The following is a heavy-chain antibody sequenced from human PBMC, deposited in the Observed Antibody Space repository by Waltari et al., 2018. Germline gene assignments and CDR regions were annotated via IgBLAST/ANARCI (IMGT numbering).Heavy chain of an antibody. D-gene: IGHD6-6*01. CDR3: ARSSSSDTAFDI. CDR1: GFTFDDYA. Sequence: EVQLVESGGGLVQPGRSLRLSCAASGFTFDDYAMHWVRQAPGKGLEWVSGISWNSGSIGYADSVKGRFTISRDNAKNSLYLQMNSLRAEDTAVYYCARSSSSDTAFDIWGQGTMVTVSS. CDR2: ISWNSGSI. V-gene: IGHV3-9*01. J-gene: IGHJ3*02.